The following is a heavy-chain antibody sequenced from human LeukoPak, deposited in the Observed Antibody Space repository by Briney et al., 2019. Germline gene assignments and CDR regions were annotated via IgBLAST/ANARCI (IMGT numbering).Heavy chain of an antibody. CDR3: ARLGYGNFDP. V-gene: IGHV3-48*03. CDR1: GFTFSSYE. J-gene: IGHJ5*02. Sequence: GGSLRLSCAASGFTFSSYEMNWVRQAPGKGLEWVSYISSSGSTIYYADSVKGRLTISRDNAKNSLYLQMNSLRAEDTAVYYCARLGYGNFDPWGQGTLVTVSS. D-gene: IGHD5-12*01. CDR2: ISSSGSTI.